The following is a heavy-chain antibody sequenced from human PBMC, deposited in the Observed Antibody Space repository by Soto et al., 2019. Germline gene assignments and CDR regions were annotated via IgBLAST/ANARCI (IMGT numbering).Heavy chain of an antibody. J-gene: IGHJ4*02. D-gene: IGHD1-26*01. CDR2: IWYDGSNE. V-gene: IGHV3-33*01. Sequence: QVQLVESGGGVVQPGRSLRLSCAASGFTFSSYGMHWVRQAPGKGLEWVSVIWYDGSNEFYADSVKGRFTISRDNSKNTLYLQMNCLRAEDTAVYYCAREAGSYHFDYWGQGILVTVSS. CDR3: AREAGSYHFDY. CDR1: GFTFSSYG.